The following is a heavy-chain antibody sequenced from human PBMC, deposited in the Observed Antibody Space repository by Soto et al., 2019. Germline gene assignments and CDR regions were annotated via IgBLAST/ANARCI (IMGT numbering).Heavy chain of an antibody. CDR1: GFTFDDYA. CDR2: ISWNSGSI. J-gene: IGHJ4*02. CDR3: AKEYCSGGSCSDFDY. Sequence: EVQLVESGGGLVQPGRSLRLSCAASGFTFDDYAMHWVRQAPGKGLEWVSGISWNSGSIGYADSVKGRFTISRDNAKNSLYLQMNSLRAEDKALYYCAKEYCSGGSCSDFDYWGQGTLVTVSS. V-gene: IGHV3-9*01. D-gene: IGHD2-15*01.